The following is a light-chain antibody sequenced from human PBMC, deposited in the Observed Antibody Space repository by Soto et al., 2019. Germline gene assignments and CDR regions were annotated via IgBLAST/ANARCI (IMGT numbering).Light chain of an antibody. J-gene: IGKJ2*01. Sequence: DIPMTQSPSALSASIGDRVTVTCRASQSIGTYVNWYQQKPGKAPYLLIYAASRLHSGVASKFSGSGSGTDFTLTISSLQPEDFAVYYCQQSYTTPYTFGQGTKLEIK. CDR3: QQSYTTPYT. CDR2: AAS. CDR1: QSIGTY. V-gene: IGKV1-39*01.